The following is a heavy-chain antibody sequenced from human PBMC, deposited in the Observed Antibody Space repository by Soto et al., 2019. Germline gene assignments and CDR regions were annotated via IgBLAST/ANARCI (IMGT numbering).Heavy chain of an antibody. CDR3: AKDRPSGSRPYYYGMDV. J-gene: IGHJ6*02. D-gene: IGHD1-26*01. CDR1: GFTFCSYG. CDR2: ISYDGSNK. Sequence: QVQLVESGGGVVQPGRSLRLSCAASGFTFCSYGMHWVRQAPGKGLEWVAVISYDGSNKYYADSVKGRFTISRDNSKNTLYLQMNSLRAEDTAVYYCAKDRPSGSRPYYYGMDVWGQGTTVTVSS. V-gene: IGHV3-30*18.